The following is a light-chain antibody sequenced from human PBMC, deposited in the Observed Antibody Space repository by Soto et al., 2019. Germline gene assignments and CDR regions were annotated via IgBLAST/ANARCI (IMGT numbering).Light chain of an antibody. CDR2: GAS. V-gene: IGKV3-20*01. J-gene: IGKJ4*01. Sequence: EIVLTQSPGTLSLSPGERATLSCRASQSVSSSYLAWYQQKPGQAPRLLIYGASSRATGIPDRFSGSGSGTDFTLTISRLEPEDFAVYYCQQYGSSLPLTFGGATNVDIK. CDR3: QQYGSSLPLT. CDR1: QSVSSSY.